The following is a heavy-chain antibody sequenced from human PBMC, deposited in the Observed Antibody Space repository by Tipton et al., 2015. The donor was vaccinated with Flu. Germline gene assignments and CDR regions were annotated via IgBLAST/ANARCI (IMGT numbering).Heavy chain of an antibody. Sequence: SLRLSCAASGFTFSSYEMNWVRQAPGKGLEWVSYISSSGSTIYYADSVKGRFTISRDNAKNSLYLQMNSLRAEDTAVYYCARVIAVAGKGAFDIWGQGTMVTVSS. CDR2: ISSSGSTI. D-gene: IGHD6-19*01. V-gene: IGHV3-48*03. J-gene: IGHJ3*02. CDR3: ARVIAVAGKGAFDI. CDR1: GFTFSSYE.